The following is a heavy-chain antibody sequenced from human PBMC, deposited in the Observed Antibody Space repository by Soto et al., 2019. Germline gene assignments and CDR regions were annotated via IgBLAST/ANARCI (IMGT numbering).Heavy chain of an antibody. J-gene: IGHJ4*02. Sequence: QVHLVQSGAEVKKPGASVKVSCKGSGYAFTTYGITWVRQAPGQGLEWMGWISAHNGNTNYAQKLQGRVTVTRDTATSTAYMELRSLRSDDAAVYYCARGRYGDSWGQGALVTVSS. V-gene: IGHV1-18*01. CDR2: ISAHNGNT. CDR1: GYAFTTYG. D-gene: IGHD1-1*01. CDR3: ARGRYGDS.